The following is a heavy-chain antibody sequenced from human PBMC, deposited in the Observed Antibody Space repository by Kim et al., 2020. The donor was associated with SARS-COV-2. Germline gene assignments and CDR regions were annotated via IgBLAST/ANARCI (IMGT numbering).Heavy chain of an antibody. D-gene: IGHD5-12*01. J-gene: IGHJ5*02. CDR3: ARVVAVSWFDP. Sequence: SETLSLTCAVSGGSISSGGYSWSWIRQPPGKGLEWIGYIYYSGSTYYNPSLKSRVTISVDRSKNQFSLKLSSVTAADTAVYYCARVVAVSWFDPWGQGTLVTVSS. CDR2: IYYSGST. CDR1: GGSISSGGYS. V-gene: IGHV4-30-2*01.